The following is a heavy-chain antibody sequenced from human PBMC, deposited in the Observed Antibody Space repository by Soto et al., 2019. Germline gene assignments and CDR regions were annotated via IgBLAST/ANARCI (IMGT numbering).Heavy chain of an antibody. J-gene: IGHJ4*02. D-gene: IGHD2-2*01. V-gene: IGHV3-23*01. CDR3: AKDLVVLVPAAMGAPFDY. CDR2: IGGSGTTI. Sequence: GGSLRLSCVASGFPFSAYAMNWVRQTPGKGLEWVCGIGGSGTTIYCADSVKGRFTISRDNSKNTLYLQMNSLRAEDTAVYYCAKDLVVLVPAAMGAPFDYWGQGTPVPVSS. CDR1: GFPFSAYA.